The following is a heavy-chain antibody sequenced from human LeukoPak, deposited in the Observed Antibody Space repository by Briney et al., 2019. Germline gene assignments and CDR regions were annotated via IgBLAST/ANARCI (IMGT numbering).Heavy chain of an antibody. CDR3: ARAGYSSSWYGYYFDY. V-gene: IGHV3-66*01. CDR1: GFTVSSNY. J-gene: IGHJ4*02. D-gene: IGHD6-13*01. Sequence: PGGSLRLSCAASGFTVSSNYMGWVRQAPGKGLEWVSVIYSGGSTYYADSVKGRFTISRDNSKNTLYLQMNSLRAEDTAVYYRARAGYSSSWYGYYFDYWGQGTLVTVSS. CDR2: IYSGGST.